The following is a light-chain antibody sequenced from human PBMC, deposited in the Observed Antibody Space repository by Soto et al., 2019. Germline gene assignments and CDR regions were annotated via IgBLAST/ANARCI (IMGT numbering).Light chain of an antibody. J-gene: IGKJ5*01. CDR2: GAS. CDR1: HSVSIS. CDR3: QQRSNWPRFT. Sequence: ELRLPQSPATLSLSRFARPTLSCRASHSVSISLAWYQQKPGQAPRLLIYGASTRATGIPARFSGSGSGTEFTLTISSLEPEDFAVYYCQQRSNWPRFTFGQGTRLEIK. V-gene: IGKV3-11*01.